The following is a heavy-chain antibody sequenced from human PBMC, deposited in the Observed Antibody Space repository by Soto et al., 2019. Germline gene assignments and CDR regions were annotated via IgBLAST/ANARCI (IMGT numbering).Heavy chain of an antibody. V-gene: IGHV3-74*01. CDR3: ARERYYDFWSGYYNHYGMDV. J-gene: IGHJ6*02. CDR2: INSDGSST. D-gene: IGHD3-3*01. CDR1: GFTFSSHW. Sequence: GGSLRLSCAASGFTFSSHWMHWVRQAPGKGLVWVSRINSDGSSTSYADSVKGRFTISRDNAKNTLYLQMNSLRAEDTAVYYCARERYYDFWSGYYNHYGMDVWGQGTTVTVSS.